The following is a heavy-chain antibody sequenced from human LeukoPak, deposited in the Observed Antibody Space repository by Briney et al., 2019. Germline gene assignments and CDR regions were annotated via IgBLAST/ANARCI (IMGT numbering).Heavy chain of an antibody. CDR2: IYWDDDK. V-gene: IGHV2-5*02. CDR3: ARLAYYDNSGSSRPFDI. Sequence: SGPTLVNPTQTLTLTCAFSGFSLTTRGVGVGWIRQTPGKALEWLSLIYWDDDKRYSPSLKSRLTITKDTSKKQVVLTVTNLDPVDTATYYCARLAYYDNSGSSRPFDIWGQGTRVTVSS. CDR1: GFSLTTRGVG. D-gene: IGHD3-22*01. J-gene: IGHJ3*02.